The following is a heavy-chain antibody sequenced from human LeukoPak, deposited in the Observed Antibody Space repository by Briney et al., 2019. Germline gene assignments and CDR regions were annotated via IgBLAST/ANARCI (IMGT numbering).Heavy chain of an antibody. V-gene: IGHV4-31*03. Sequence: SQTLPLTCPVSSCSITRGGYYWNWIRHHPGKGLEGIGYIYYSGSTFYNPSLKSRVTMSVDTSKNQFSLKLSSVTAADTAVYYCARAPKGMTTVRYYYYYYMDVWGKGTTVTVSS. CDR2: IYYSGST. CDR3: ARAPKGMTTVRYYYYYYMDV. CDR1: SCSITRGGYY. D-gene: IGHD4-11*01. J-gene: IGHJ6*03.